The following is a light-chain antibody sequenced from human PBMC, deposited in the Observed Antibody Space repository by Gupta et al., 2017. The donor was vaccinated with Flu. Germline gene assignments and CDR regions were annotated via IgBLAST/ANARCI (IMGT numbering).Light chain of an antibody. CDR2: ENN. V-gene: IGLV1-51*02. Sequence: QSVLTQPPSVSAAPGQKVTIACSGSSSNIRNNYVSWYQQLPGTAPKLLIYENNKRPSGIPDRFSGSKSGTSATLGISGLQTGDEAYYYCGTWDNNLSAYVVFGGGTKLTVL. CDR3: GTWDNNLSAYVV. CDR1: SSNIRNNY. J-gene: IGLJ2*01.